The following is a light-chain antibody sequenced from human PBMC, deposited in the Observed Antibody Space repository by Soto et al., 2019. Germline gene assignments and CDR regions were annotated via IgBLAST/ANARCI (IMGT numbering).Light chain of an antibody. J-gene: IGKJ1*01. V-gene: IGKV4-1*01. CDR1: QSVLFNSNNKNY. Sequence: DIVMTQSPDSLAVSLGERATIHCRSSQSVLFNSNNKNYLAWYQQRPGQPPKLLIYWASTRRSGVPDRFSCSGSGTNFTLTISSLQAEDVAVYYCHQYYTPPQPFGQGTKVEIK. CDR3: HQYYTPPQP. CDR2: WAS.